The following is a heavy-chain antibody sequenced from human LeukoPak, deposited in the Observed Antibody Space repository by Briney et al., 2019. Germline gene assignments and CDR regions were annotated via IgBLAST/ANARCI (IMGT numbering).Heavy chain of an antibody. Sequence: ASVKVSCKVSGYTFTDYYMHWVQQAPGKGLEWMGLVDPVDGETIYAEKFQGRVTITADTSTDTAYMELSSLRSEDTAVYYCATAWSGSYSKEGRQGDAFDIWGQGTMVTVSS. D-gene: IGHD1-26*01. CDR3: ATAWSGSYSKEGRQGDAFDI. V-gene: IGHV1-69-2*01. CDR1: GYTFTDYY. J-gene: IGHJ3*02. CDR2: VDPVDGET.